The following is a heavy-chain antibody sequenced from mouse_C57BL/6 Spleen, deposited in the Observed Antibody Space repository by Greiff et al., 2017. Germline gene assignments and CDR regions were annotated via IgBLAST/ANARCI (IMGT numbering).Heavy chain of an antibody. V-gene: IGHV1-64*01. CDR1: GYTFTSYW. D-gene: IGHD1-1*01. CDR3: ARSHYYGSSLGY. J-gene: IGHJ2*01. CDR2: IHPNSGST. Sequence: VQLQQPGAELVKPGASVKLSCKASGYTFTSYWMHWVKQRPGQGLEWIGMIHPNSGSTNYNEKFKSKATLTVDKSSSTAYMQLSSLTSEDSAVYYCARSHYYGSSLGYWGQGTTLTVSS.